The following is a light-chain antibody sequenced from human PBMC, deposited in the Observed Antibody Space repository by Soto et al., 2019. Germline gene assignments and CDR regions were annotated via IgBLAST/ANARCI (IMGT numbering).Light chain of an antibody. CDR2: GAS. CDR1: QSISSS. Sequence: EILVTQSPATLSVSPGEGATLSCRASQSISSSLAWYQQKPGQAPRLLIYGASTRATGIPARFSGSGSGTEFTLTISSLQSEDFAVYYCQQYNNWWTFGQGTKVDIK. CDR3: QQYNNWWT. J-gene: IGKJ1*01. V-gene: IGKV3-15*01.